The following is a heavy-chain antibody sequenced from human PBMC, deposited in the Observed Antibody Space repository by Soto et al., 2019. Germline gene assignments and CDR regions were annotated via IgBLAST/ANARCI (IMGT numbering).Heavy chain of an antibody. J-gene: IGHJ4*02. CDR2: ISPYNGNT. CDR3: XXXXXXXXXFDY. V-gene: IGHV1-18*01. Sequence: QVQLVQSGAEVKEPGASVKVSCMASGYSFTSYGLIWLRQAPGQRLEWMGWISPYNGNTNYAQKLQGRVTMTTDTXXXXXXXXXXXXXXXXXXXXXXXXXXXXXXXFDYWGQGTLVAVSS. CDR1: GYSFTSYG.